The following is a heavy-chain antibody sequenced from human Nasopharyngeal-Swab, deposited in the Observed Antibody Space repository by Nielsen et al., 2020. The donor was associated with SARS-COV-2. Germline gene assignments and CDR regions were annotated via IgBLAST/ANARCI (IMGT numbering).Heavy chain of an antibody. CDR1: GFTFSSYW. V-gene: IGHV3-48*04. CDR2: ISSSGSTI. CDR3: ARSIVVVPAAIDGVIFDY. J-gene: IGHJ4*02. D-gene: IGHD2-2*02. Sequence: GESLKISCAASGFTFSSYWMSWVRQAPGKGLEWVSYISSSGSTIYYADSVKGRFTISRDNAKNSLYLQMNSLRAEDTAVYYCARSIVVVPAAIDGVIFDYWGQGTLVTVSS.